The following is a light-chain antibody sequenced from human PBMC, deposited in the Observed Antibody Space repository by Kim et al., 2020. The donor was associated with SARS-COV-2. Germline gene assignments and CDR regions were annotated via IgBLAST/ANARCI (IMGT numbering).Light chain of an antibody. J-gene: IGLJ2*01. CDR1: SRHSSYA. CDR3: QTWDTGIQI. V-gene: IGLV4-69*01. Sequence: QLVLTQSPSASASLGASVRLTCTLSSRHSSYAIAWHQQQPEKGPRHLLRVTSDGNLIKGGGIPDRFSGSRSGAERYLTISSLQSEDEADYYCQTWDTGIQIFGGGTQLTVL. CDR2: VTSDGNL.